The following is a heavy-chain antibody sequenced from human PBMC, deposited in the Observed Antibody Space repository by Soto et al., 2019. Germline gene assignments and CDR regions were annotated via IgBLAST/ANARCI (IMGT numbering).Heavy chain of an antibody. V-gene: IGHV1-2*04. CDR3: ARPPNPWEPYAFHI. CDR2: VNPHSGAT. D-gene: IGHD1-26*01. Sequence: ASVKVSCKASGYTFTAYYIHRLRQAPGQGLEWMGWVNPHSGATVIAQKFLGSVTLTTDTSINTAYMESTSLTSDDTALYYCARPPNPWEPYAFHIWGHGTLVTVSS. J-gene: IGHJ3*02. CDR1: GYTFTAYY.